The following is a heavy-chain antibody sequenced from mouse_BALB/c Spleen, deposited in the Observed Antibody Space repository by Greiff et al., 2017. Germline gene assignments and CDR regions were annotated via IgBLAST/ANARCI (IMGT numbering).Heavy chain of an antibody. J-gene: IGHJ2*01. D-gene: IGHD1-1*01. CDR2: ISSGSSTI. CDR1: GFTFSSFG. CDR3: ARSPITTVEYYFDY. V-gene: IGHV5-17*02. Sequence: EVQGVESGGGLVQPGGSRKLSCAASGFTFSSFGMHWVRQAPEKGLEWVAYISSGSSTIYYADTVKGRFTISRDNPKNTLFLQMTSLRSEDTAMYYCARSPITTVEYYFDYWGQGTTLTVSS.